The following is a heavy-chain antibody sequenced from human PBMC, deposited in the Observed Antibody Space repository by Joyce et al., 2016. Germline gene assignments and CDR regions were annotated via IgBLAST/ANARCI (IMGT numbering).Heavy chain of an antibody. CDR2: VYYGGYT. CDR1: GGSMKTADYY. D-gene: IGHD5-12*01. J-gene: IGHJ6*02. Sequence: QQQLQESGPGLVKPSQTLSLTCTVSGGSMKTADYYWGWIRQPPGKGLEWVGNVYYGGYTYYNPSLNSRVTISVDVSKNQFFLKLTSMTAADTATYYCARVFSGRGPRDYQYYGMDVWGQGTTVTVSS. CDR3: ARVFSGRGPRDYQYYGMDV. V-gene: IGHV4-39*01.